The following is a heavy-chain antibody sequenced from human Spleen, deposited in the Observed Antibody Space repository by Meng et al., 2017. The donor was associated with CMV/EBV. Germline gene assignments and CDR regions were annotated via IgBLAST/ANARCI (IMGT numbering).Heavy chain of an antibody. V-gene: IGHV3-21*01. CDR2: ISSSSSYI. CDR3: ARDLGSSLPYGMDV. J-gene: IGHJ6*02. D-gene: IGHD1-14*01. Sequence: GGSLRLSCAASGFTVSSNYMSWVRQAPGKGLEWVSSISSSSSYIYYADSVKGRFTISRDNAKNSLYLQMNSLRAEDTAVYYCARDLGSSLPYGMDVWGQGTTVTVSS. CDR1: GFTVSSNY.